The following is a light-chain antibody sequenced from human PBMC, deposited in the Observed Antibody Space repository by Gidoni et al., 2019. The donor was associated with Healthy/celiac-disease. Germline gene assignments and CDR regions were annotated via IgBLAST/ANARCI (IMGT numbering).Light chain of an antibody. CDR2: AES. CDR3: QQCYSTPLT. J-gene: IGKJ4*01. CDR1: QSISSY. Sequence: DIQMTKYPASLSASVGDRVTITCRASQSISSYLNWHQQKPGKATKLLLYAESSFQSGVPSRFIGCRSLTAFTLTILSLPPEDFATYYCQQCYSTPLTFGGGTKVEIK. V-gene: IGKV1-39*01.